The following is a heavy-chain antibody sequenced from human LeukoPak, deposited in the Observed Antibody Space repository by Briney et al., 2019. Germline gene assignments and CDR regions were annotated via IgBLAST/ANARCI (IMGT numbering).Heavy chain of an antibody. Sequence: GGSLRLSCAASGFTFSSYAMSWVRQAPGKGLEWVSAISGSGGSTYYADSVKGRFTISRDNSKNTLYLQMNSLRAEDTAVYYCAKVKEVVVTADYFDYWGQGTLVTVSS. J-gene: IGHJ4*02. CDR1: GFTFSSYA. D-gene: IGHD2-21*02. CDR3: AKVKEVVVTADYFDY. CDR2: ISGSGGST. V-gene: IGHV3-23*01.